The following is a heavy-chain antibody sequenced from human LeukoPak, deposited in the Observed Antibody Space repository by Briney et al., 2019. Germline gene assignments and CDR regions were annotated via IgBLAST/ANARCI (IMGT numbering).Heavy chain of an antibody. CDR3: ARETPTDYGDYQPFDY. Sequence: PGGSLTLSCAAAGFTFSSYAIRWVRQPPARGLEWVSAISGSGGSTYYADSVTGRFTISRDNSTNTPYLQMKRLGAEDMAVYYCARETPTDYGDYQPFDYWGQGTLVTVSS. CDR2: ISGSGGST. D-gene: IGHD4-17*01. CDR1: GFTFSSYA. J-gene: IGHJ4*02. V-gene: IGHV3-23*01.